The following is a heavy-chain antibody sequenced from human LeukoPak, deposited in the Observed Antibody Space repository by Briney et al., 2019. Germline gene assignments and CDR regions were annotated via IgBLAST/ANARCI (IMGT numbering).Heavy chain of an antibody. CDR1: TFTFSSDS. D-gene: IGHD6-13*01. CDR2: ISSSSDYI. J-gene: IGHJ4*02. Sequence: PGGSLRLSCAASTFTFSSDSMNWVRQAPGKGLEWVSSISSSSDYIYYADSVKGRFTISRDNAKNSLYLQMNSLRVEDSAVYYCARDSGSSWREGLNYWGQGTLVTVSS. V-gene: IGHV3-21*01. CDR3: ARDSGSSWREGLNY.